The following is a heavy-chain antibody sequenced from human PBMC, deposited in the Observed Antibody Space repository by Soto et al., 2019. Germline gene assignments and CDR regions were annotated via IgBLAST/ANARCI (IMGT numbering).Heavy chain of an antibody. V-gene: IGHV4-59*01. J-gene: IGHJ5*02. CDR2: IYYSGST. Sequence: SETLSLTCTVSGGSISSYYWSWIRQPPGKGLEWIGYIYYSGSTNYNPSLKSRVTISVDTSKNQFSLKLSSVTAADTAVYYCARSHDSRDPSFDPWGQGTLVTVSS. CDR3: ARSHDSRDPSFDP. D-gene: IGHD3-22*01. CDR1: GGSISSYY.